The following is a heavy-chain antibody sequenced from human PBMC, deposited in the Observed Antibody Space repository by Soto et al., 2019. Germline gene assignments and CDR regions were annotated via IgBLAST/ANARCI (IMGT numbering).Heavy chain of an antibody. CDR1: GYIFHNYW. Sequence: PGESLKISSQASGYIFHNYWIGWVRQMPGKGLEWLGIIYPGDSNIRYNPSFQGQVTISADKSLSTTYLHWSSLKASDTAMYYCARQRYFDYWGQGTLVTVSS. V-gene: IGHV5-51*01. CDR2: IYPGDSNI. CDR3: ARQRYFDY. J-gene: IGHJ4*02.